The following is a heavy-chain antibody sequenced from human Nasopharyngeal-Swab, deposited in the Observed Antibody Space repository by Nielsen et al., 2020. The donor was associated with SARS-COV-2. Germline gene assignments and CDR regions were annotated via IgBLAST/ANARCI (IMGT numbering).Heavy chain of an antibody. Sequence: GESLKISCAASGFTFSSYSMNWVRQAPGKGLEWVSSISSSSSYIYYVDSVKGRFTISRDNAKNSLYLQMNSLRAEDTAVYYCARDLGSTSSNRYYYYGMDVWGQGTTVTVSS. CDR3: ARDLGSTSSNRYYYYGMDV. CDR2: ISSSSSYI. J-gene: IGHJ6*02. D-gene: IGHD2-2*01. CDR1: GFTFSSYS. V-gene: IGHV3-21*01.